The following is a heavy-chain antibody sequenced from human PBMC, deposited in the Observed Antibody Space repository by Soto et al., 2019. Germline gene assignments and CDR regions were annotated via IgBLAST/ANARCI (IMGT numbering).Heavy chain of an antibody. Sequence: KPSETLSLTCTVSGGSVSSGSYYWSWIRQPPGKGLEWIGYIYYSGSTNYNPSLKSRVTISLDTSQNHFSLTLTSVTAADTAVYYCARTDWYSSGGNAFDIWGQGTMVTVSS. J-gene: IGHJ3*02. CDR2: IYYSGST. V-gene: IGHV4-61*03. CDR1: GGSVSSGSYY. CDR3: ARTDWYSSGGNAFDI. D-gene: IGHD6-19*01.